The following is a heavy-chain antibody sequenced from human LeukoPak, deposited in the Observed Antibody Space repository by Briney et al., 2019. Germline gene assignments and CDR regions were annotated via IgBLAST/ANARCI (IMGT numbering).Heavy chain of an antibody. CDR2: IYYSGST. CDR1: GGSISSYC. D-gene: IGHD6-19*01. V-gene: IGHV4-59*01. CDR3: ARGTVALYFDY. Sequence: SETLSLTCTVSGGSISSYCWSWIRQAPGKGLEWIGYIYYSGSTNYNPSLKSRVTISVDTSKNQFSLKLSSVTAADTAVYYCARGTVALYFDYWGQGTLVTVSS. J-gene: IGHJ4*02.